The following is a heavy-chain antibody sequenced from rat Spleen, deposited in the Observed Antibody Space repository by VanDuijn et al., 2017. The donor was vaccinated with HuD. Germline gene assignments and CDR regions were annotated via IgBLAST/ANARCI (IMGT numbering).Heavy chain of an antibody. J-gene: IGHJ2*01. V-gene: IGHV5-7*01. CDR2: ISYDGSST. CDR3: ARHPLMIVVDY. D-gene: IGHD1-12*01. Sequence: EVQLVESGGGLVQPGRSLKLSCAASGFTFSDYNMAWVRQAPKKGLEWVATISYDGSSTYYRDSVKGRFTISRDNAKNTLYLQMDSLRAGDKATYYCARHPLMIVVDYWGQGVMVTVSS. CDR1: GFTFSDYN.